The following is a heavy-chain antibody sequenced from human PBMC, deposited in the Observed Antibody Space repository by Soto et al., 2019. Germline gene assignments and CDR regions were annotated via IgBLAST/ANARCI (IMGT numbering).Heavy chain of an antibody. CDR1: GDSVSSNSAA. CDR2: TYYRSRWYN. J-gene: IGHJ6*02. Sequence: PSQTLSLICAISGDSVSSNSAAWNWIRQSPSRGLEWLGRTYYRSRWYNDYAVSVKSRITINPDTSKNQFSLQLNSVTPEDTAVYYCARAGGAAAYYYYYGMDVWGQGTTVTVSS. V-gene: IGHV6-1*01. CDR3: ARAGGAAAYYYYYGMDV. D-gene: IGHD6-13*01.